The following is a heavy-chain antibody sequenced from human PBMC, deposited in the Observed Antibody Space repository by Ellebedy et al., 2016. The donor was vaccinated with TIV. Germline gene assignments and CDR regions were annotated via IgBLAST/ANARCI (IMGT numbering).Heavy chain of an antibody. J-gene: IGHJ6*02. D-gene: IGHD1-26*01. CDR3: AKDQGYSGSYYYYYGMDV. CDR2: ISYDGSNK. Sequence: GESLKISCAASGFTFSSYAMHWVRQAPGKGLEWVAVISYDGSNKYYADSVKGRFTISRDNSKNTLYLQMNSLRAEDTAVYYCAKDQGYSGSYYYYYGMDVWGQGTTVTVSS. CDR1: GFTFSSYA. V-gene: IGHV3-30-3*01.